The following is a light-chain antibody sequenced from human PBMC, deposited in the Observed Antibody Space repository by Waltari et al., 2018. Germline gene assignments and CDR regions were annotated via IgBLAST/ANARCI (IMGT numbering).Light chain of an antibody. Sequence: QSALTQPPSASGSPGPSVTFSCTFPARDIGGFHFVSWYQQHPDKAPRLIIYDVIKRPSGVADRFSGSKSGNTASLTVSGLQAEDEADYFCCSFSGANNLLFGGGTRLTV. CDR1: ARDIGGFHF. V-gene: IGLV2-8*01. CDR3: CSFSGANNLL. CDR2: DVI. J-gene: IGLJ2*01.